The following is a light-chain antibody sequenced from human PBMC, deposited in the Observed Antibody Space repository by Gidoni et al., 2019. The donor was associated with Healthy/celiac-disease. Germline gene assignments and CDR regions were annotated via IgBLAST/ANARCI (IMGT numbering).Light chain of an antibody. J-gene: IGKJ3*01. V-gene: IGKV2-30*02. Sequence: VVMTQSPLSLPVTLGQPASISCRSSQSLVHSDGNTYLNWFQQRPGQSPRRLIYKVSNRDSGVPDRFSGSGSGTDFTLKISRVEAEDVGVYYCMQGTHWPPEIFGPGTKVDIK. CDR1: QSLVHSDGNTY. CDR2: KVS. CDR3: MQGTHWPPEI.